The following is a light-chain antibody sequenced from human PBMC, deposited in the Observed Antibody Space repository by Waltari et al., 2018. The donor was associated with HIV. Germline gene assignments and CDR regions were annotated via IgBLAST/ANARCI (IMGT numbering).Light chain of an antibody. CDR2: GAS. Sequence: EVVLTQSPATLSLSPGERATLSCRASQSVSSNLAWYRQKPGQAPRLLIFGASTRATGIPARFSGSGSGTEFALTISGLQSEDFAVYYCQQYNNWPITFGQGTRLEIK. CDR1: QSVSSN. V-gene: IGKV3-15*01. J-gene: IGKJ5*01. CDR3: QQYNNWPIT.